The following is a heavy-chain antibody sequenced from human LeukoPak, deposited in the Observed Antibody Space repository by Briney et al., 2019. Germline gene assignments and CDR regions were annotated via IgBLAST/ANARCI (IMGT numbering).Heavy chain of an antibody. J-gene: IGHJ4*02. CDR3: ARDRLPTAYDSSGYDY. V-gene: IGHV1-18*01. D-gene: IGHD3-22*01. CDR2: ISAYNGNT. Sequence: ASVKVSCKASGYTFTSYGTSWVRQAPGQGLEWMGWISAYNGNTNYAQKLQGRVTMTTDTSTSTAYMELRSLRSDDTAVYYCARDRLPTAYDSSGYDYWGQGTLVTVSS. CDR1: GYTFTSYG.